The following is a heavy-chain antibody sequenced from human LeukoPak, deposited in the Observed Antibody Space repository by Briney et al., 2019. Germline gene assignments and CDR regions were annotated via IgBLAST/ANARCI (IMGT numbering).Heavy chain of an antibody. CDR2: IYYSGGT. CDR3: ARRMQWVTMVRGSYGWFDP. V-gene: IGHV4-59*12. J-gene: IGHJ5*02. CDR1: GGSISGYY. Sequence: PSETLSLTCTVSGGSISGYYWSWIRQPPGKALEWIGYIYYSGGTHYNPSLKSRVTISVDTSKNQFSLKLSSVTAADTAVYYCARRMQWVTMVRGSYGWFDPWGQGTLVTVSS. D-gene: IGHD3-10*01.